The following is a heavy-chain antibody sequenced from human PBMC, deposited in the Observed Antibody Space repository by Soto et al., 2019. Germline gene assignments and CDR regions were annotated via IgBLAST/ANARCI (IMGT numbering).Heavy chain of an antibody. J-gene: IGHJ4*02. Sequence: QVQLVQSGAEVKKPGASVKVSCKTSGYTFTTYGITWVRQAPGQGLQWMGWISPYNHNTNYAPKFQGRVTMTTDTSTNTAFMELRGLRSDDTAFYYCVRSQDEEAGYYFDHWGQGTLVTVSS. CDR2: ISPYNHNT. D-gene: IGHD6-19*01. V-gene: IGHV1-18*01. CDR3: VRSQDEEAGYYFDH. CDR1: GYTFTTYG.